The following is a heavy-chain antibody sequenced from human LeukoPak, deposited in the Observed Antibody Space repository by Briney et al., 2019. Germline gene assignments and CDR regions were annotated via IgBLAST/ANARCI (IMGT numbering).Heavy chain of an antibody. CDR3: ARGNYYYFLDY. CDR2: ISSSSDST. CDR1: GFTLSSYS. D-gene: IGHD3-22*01. V-gene: IGHV3-48*04. J-gene: IGHJ4*02. Sequence: PGGSLRLSCTASGFTLSSYSMNWVRQAPGKGLQWVSYISSSSDSTNYADSVKGRFTISRDNAKNSLYLQMNSLRADDTAVYYCARGNYYYFLDYWGQRTPVTVSS.